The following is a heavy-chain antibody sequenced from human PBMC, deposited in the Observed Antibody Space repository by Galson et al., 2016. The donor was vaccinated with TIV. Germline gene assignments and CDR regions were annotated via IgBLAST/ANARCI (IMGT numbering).Heavy chain of an antibody. CDR2: IDSSGDYI. J-gene: IGHJ6*03. CDR3: ARSRGFNALGYMDV. CDR1: GLSLTHYT. Sequence: SLRLSCAASGLSLTHYTMSWVRQAPGEGLEWVSYIDSSGDYIYYGDSVRGRFTVSRDNARSTLFLQMNTLRAEDTAMYYCARSRGFNALGYMDVWGRGTAVTVS. D-gene: IGHD3-16*01. V-gene: IGHV3-21*06.